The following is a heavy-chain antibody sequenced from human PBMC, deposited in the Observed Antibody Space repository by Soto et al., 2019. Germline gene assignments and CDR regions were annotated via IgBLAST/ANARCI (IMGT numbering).Heavy chain of an antibody. J-gene: IGHJ4*02. V-gene: IGHV3-33*01. CDR2: ILYDGSNK. D-gene: IGHD2-2*01. CDR3: ARDPYCSSTSCHNFDY. CDR1: GFTFSSYG. Sequence: GGSLRLSCAASGFTFSSYGMHWVRQAPGKGLEWVVVILYDGSNKYYADSVKGRFTISRDNSKNTLYLQMNSLRAEDTVVYYCARDPYCSSTSCHNFDYWGQGTLVTVSS.